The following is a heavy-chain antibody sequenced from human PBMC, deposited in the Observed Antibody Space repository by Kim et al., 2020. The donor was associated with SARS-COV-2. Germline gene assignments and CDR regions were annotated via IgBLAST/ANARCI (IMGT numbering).Heavy chain of an antibody. J-gene: IGHJ4*02. CDR3: AREGGSSWYVYPLDQ. CDR1: GFTFSNFT. CDR2: MSFDGNNK. V-gene: IGHV3-30-3*01. D-gene: IGHD6-13*01. Sequence: GGSLRLSCAASGFTFSNFTFHWVRQAPGKGLDWVALMSFDGNNKYYADSVKGRFTISRDNSKNTLYLQMNSLRPEDTAMYYCAREGGSSWYVYPLDQWGQGTPVTVSS.